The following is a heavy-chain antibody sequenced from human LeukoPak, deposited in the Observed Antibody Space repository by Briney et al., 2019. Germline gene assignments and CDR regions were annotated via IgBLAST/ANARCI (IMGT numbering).Heavy chain of an antibody. D-gene: IGHD2-15*01. J-gene: IGHJ4*02. CDR3: AKDSGEDGGYLYFDY. Sequence: QPGGSLRLSCAASGFTFSSYWMSWVRQAPGKGLEWVANIKQDGSEKYYVDSVKGRFTISRDNSKNTLYLQMNSLRAEDTAVYYCAKDSGEDGGYLYFDYWGQGTLVTVSS. V-gene: IGHV3-7*01. CDR2: IKQDGSEK. CDR1: GFTFSSYW.